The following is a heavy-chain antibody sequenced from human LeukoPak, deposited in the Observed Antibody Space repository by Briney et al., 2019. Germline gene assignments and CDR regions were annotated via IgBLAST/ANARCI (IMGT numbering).Heavy chain of an antibody. V-gene: IGHV3-48*03. CDR1: GFTFSSYE. CDR3: ARTLDGSGYYYYYYYMDV. Sequence: GGSLRLSCAASGFTFSSYEMNWVRQAPGKGLERVSYISSSGSTIYYADSVKGRFTMSRENAKNSLYLQMNSLRAEDTAVYYCARTLDGSGYYYYYYYMDVWGKGTTVTVSS. J-gene: IGHJ6*03. CDR2: ISSSGSTI. D-gene: IGHD6-19*01.